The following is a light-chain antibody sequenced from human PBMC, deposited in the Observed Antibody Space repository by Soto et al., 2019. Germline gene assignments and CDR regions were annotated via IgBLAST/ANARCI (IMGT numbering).Light chain of an antibody. V-gene: IGKV3-15*01. CDR3: QQYNNWPPTWT. CDR1: QSVTNN. J-gene: IGKJ1*01. CDR2: GAS. Sequence: EIVMMQSPATLSVSPGESATLSCRASQSVTNNLAWYQQKPGQAPRLLIYGASTRATGFPARFSSSGSGTEFTLTISSLQSEDFAVYYCQQYNNWPPTWTFGQGTKVDIK.